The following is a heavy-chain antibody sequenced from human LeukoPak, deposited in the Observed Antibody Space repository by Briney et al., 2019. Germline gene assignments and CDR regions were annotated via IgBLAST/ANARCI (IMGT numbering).Heavy chain of an antibody. D-gene: IGHD5-18*01. CDR2: ISSSSSYI. Sequence: PGGSLRLSCAASGFTFRSYSMNWVRQAPGKGLEWVSSISSSSSYIYYADSVKGRFTISRDNAKNSLYLQMNSLRAEDTAVYYCARGSGYSYGYFQHWGQGTLVTVSS. CDR1: GFTFRSYS. V-gene: IGHV3-21*01. J-gene: IGHJ1*01. CDR3: ARGSGYSYGYFQH.